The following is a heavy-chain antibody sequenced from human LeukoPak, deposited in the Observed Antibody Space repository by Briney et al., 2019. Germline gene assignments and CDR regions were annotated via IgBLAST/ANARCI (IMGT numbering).Heavy chain of an antibody. CDR3: AKDPYSGSYSFGAFDI. CDR2: ISWNSGSI. Sequence: GGSLRLSCAASGFTFDDYAMHWVRQAPGKGLEWVSGISWNSGSIGYADSVKGRFTISRDNAKNSLYLQMNSLGAEDTALYYCAKDPYSGSYSFGAFDIWGQGTMVTVSS. J-gene: IGHJ3*02. D-gene: IGHD1-26*01. V-gene: IGHV3-9*01. CDR1: GFTFDDYA.